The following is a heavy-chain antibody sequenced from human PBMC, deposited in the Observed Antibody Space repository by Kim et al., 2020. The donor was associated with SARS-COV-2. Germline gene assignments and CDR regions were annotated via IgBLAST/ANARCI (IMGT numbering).Heavy chain of an antibody. J-gene: IGHJ4*02. D-gene: IGHD3-22*01. Sequence: TIQGRVTITADESTSTAYMELSSLRSEDTAVYYCARATYDSSGYYSYFDYWGQGTLVTVSS. V-gene: IGHV1-69*01. CDR3: ARATYDSSGYYSYFDY.